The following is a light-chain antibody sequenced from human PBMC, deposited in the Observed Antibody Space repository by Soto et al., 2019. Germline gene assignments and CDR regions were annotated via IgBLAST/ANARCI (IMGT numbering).Light chain of an antibody. J-gene: IGKJ1*01. CDR3: QQYGSSPWT. CDR1: QSVSSSY. V-gene: IGKV3-20*01. Sequence: EIVLTQSPGTLSFSPGERATLSCRASQSVSSSYLAWYQQKPGQAPRLLIYGASSRATGIPDRFSGSGSGTDFTLTISRLEPEDFAAYYCQQYGSSPWTFRLGNKV. CDR2: GAS.